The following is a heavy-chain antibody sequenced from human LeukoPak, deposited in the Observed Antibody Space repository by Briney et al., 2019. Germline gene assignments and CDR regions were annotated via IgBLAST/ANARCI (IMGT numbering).Heavy chain of an antibody. CDR3: ARGMYNYDSGVGY. J-gene: IGHJ4*02. Sequence: SETLSLTCTVSGDSFSSYYWSWIRQPPGKGLEWMGYIYYSGSTNYNPSLKSRVTISVDTSKNQFSLKLSSVTAADTAVYFCARGMYNYDSGVGYWGQGTLVTVSS. CDR2: IYYSGST. D-gene: IGHD3-22*01. CDR1: GDSFSSYY. V-gene: IGHV4-59*01.